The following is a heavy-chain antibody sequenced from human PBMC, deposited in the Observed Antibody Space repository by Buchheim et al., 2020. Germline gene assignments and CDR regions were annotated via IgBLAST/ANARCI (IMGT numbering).Heavy chain of an antibody. CDR1: GFTFSKYA. CDR2: ISGSGGSP. Sequence: EVQLLESGGGLVQPGGSLRLSCAASGFTFSKYAMNWVRQTPGKGLEWVSAISGSGGSPYYADSMKGRFTISRYNAKNTLYLQMNSLRAEDTAVYYCAREDGWLQYHLDYWGQGTL. CDR3: AREDGWLQYHLDY. V-gene: IGHV3-23*01. J-gene: IGHJ4*02. D-gene: IGHD5-24*01.